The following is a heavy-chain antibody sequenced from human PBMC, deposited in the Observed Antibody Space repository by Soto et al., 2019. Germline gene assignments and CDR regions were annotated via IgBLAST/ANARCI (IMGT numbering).Heavy chain of an antibody. D-gene: IGHD3-22*01. V-gene: IGHV4-4*02. J-gene: IGHJ4*02. Sequence: QVQLQESGPGLVKPSGTLSLTCAVSGGSISSSNWWSWVRQPPGKGLEWIGEIYHSGSTNYNPSHRSRVTKSVDKSKDQFALKLSSVTAADTAVYYCAREGEDSSGSIDYWGQGTLVTVSS. CDR1: GGSISSSNW. CDR3: AREGEDSSGSIDY. CDR2: IYHSGST.